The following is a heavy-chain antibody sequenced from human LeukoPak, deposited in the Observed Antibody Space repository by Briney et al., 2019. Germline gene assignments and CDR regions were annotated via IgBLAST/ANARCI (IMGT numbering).Heavy chain of an antibody. CDR1: GFTFSSYD. Sequence: PGGSLRPSCAASGFTFSSYDMHWVRQAPGKGLEWVAVIWYDGSNKYYADSVKGRFTISRDNSKNTLFLQMNSLRAEDTAVYYCARRVQFAFDIWGQGTMVTVSS. J-gene: IGHJ3*02. D-gene: IGHD3-10*01. CDR2: IWYDGSNK. V-gene: IGHV3-33*01. CDR3: ARRVQFAFDI.